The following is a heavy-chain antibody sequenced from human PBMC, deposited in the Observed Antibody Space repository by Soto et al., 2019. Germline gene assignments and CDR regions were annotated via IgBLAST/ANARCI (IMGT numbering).Heavy chain of an antibody. V-gene: IGHV3-21*01. CDR2: ISSSSSYI. J-gene: IGHJ6*03. CDR3: ARDGGVVTIFGVVIPDPRYYYYYMDV. Sequence: GGSLRLSCAASGFTFISYSMNWVLQAPWKGLEWVSSISSSSSYIYYADSVKGRFTISRDNAKNSLYLQMNSLRAEDTAVYYCARDGGVVTIFGVVIPDPRYYYYYMDVWGKGTTVTVSS. D-gene: IGHD3-3*01. CDR1: GFTFISYS.